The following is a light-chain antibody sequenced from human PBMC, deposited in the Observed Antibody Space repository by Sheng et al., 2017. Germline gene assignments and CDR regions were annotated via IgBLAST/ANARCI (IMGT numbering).Light chain of an antibody. CDR3: QQYYSIPFT. CDR1: QSVLYSSSYKNY. V-gene: IGKV4-1*01. CDR2: WAS. Sequence: DIVMTQSPDSLAVSLGERATINCKSSQSVLYSSSYKNYLAWYQQKPGHPPKLLVYWASTRESGVPDRFSGSGSGTDFTLTISSLQAEDVAVYYCQQYYSIPFTFGPGTKVDIK. J-gene: IGKJ3*01.